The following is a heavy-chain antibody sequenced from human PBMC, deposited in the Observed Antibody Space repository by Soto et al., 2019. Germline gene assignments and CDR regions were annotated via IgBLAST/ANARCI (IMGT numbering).Heavy chain of an antibody. Sequence: PGGSRRLSCQASGFTFSASGMHWVRQGPGKALGWLSLINSDSSSPNYAHSLKARFTVSRDNAKNTIFLQINSMRVDDTAVYYCTRDSRISGFDPWGQGTLVTVSS. D-gene: IGHD1-20*01. CDR2: INSDSSSP. CDR1: GFTFSASG. J-gene: IGHJ5*02. V-gene: IGHV3-74*01. CDR3: TRDSRISGFDP.